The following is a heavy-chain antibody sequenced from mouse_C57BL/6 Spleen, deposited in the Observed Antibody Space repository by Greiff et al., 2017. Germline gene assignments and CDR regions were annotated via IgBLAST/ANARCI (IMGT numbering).Heavy chain of an antibody. CDR1: GYTFTGYW. J-gene: IGHJ3*01. CDR2: ILPGSGST. CDR3: AREEGEGFAY. Sequence: LVESGAELMKPGASVKLSCKATGYTFTGYWIEWVKQRPGHGLEWIGEILPGSGSTNYNAKFKGKATFTADTSSNTAYMRLSSLTTEDSAIYYCAREEGEGFAYWGQGTLVTVSA. V-gene: IGHV1-9*01.